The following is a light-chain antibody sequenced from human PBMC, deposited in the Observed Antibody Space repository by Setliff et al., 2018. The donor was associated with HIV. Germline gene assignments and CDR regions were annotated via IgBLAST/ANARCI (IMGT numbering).Light chain of an antibody. Sequence: QSALTQPASVSGSPGQSITISCTGTTNDVGFYNRVSWYQQPPGNAPKLIIYEVTNRPSGVSDRFSGSKSGNSASLTISGLQAEDEADYYCISYTTWATPDVFGTGTKVTVL. CDR1: TNDVGFYNR. CDR3: ISYTTWATPDV. V-gene: IGLV2-14*01. CDR2: EVT. J-gene: IGLJ1*01.